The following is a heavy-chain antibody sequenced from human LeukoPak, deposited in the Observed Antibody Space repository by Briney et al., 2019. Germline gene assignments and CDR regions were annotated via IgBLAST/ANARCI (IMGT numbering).Heavy chain of an antibody. CDR2: ISAYNGNT. CDR1: GYTFTSYG. D-gene: IGHD3-3*01. CDR3: ARVAQSIRFLEWLPYNWFDP. Sequence: ASVKVSCKAFGYTFTSYGISWVRQAPGQGLEWTGWISAYNGNTNYAQKLQGRVTMTTDTSTSTAYMELRSLRSDDTAVYYCARVAQSIRFLEWLPYNWFDPWGQGTLVTVSS. J-gene: IGHJ5*02. V-gene: IGHV1-18*01.